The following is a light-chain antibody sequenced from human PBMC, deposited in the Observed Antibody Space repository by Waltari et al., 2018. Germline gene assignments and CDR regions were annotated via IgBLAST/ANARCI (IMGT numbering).Light chain of an antibody. Sequence: DIVMTQTPLSLPVTPGEPASIPCRSIQSLLHSNGNTYLFWYLQKPGQPPRLLIQRVSNRFSGVPDRFSGSGSGTDFTLKISRVEAEDVGVYYCMQTLQTPYSFGQGTKVEIK. V-gene: IGKV2D-29*01. CDR2: RVS. CDR3: MQTLQTPYS. CDR1: QSLLHSNGNTY. J-gene: IGKJ2*03.